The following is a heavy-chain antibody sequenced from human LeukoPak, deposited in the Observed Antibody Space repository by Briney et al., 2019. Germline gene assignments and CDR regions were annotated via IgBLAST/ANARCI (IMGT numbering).Heavy chain of an antibody. V-gene: IGHV1-18*01. D-gene: IGHD3-22*01. Sequence: GASVKVPCKASGYTFTSYGISWVRQAPGQGLEWMGWISAYNGNTNYAQKLQGRVTMTTDTSTSTAYMELRSLRSDDTAVYYCARDRGYYDSSGYYYPDAFDVWGQGTMVTVSS. J-gene: IGHJ3*01. CDR2: ISAYNGNT. CDR1: GYTFTSYG. CDR3: ARDRGYYDSSGYYYPDAFDV.